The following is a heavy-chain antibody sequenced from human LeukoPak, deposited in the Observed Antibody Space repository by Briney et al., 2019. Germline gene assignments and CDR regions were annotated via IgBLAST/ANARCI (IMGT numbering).Heavy chain of an antibody. V-gene: IGHV3-74*01. Sequence: GGSLRLSCAASGFTFSSYWMHWVRQAPGKGLVWVSRINSDGSDTTYADSVKGRFTISRDNAKNTLYLQMNSLRAEDTAVYDCTRGSATSAFDIWGQGTMVTVSS. CDR1: GFTFSSYW. CDR3: TRGSATSAFDI. CDR2: INSDGSDT. D-gene: IGHD5-12*01. J-gene: IGHJ3*02.